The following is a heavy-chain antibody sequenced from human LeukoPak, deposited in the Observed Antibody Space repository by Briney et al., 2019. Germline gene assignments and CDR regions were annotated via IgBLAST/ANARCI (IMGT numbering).Heavy chain of an antibody. D-gene: IGHD3-16*01. J-gene: IGHJ1*01. V-gene: IGHV3-48*01. CDR3: AKDDDWGRFNH. CDR1: GFTFSSYS. Sequence: GGSLRLSCAASGFTFSSYSMNWVRQAPGKGLEWVSYISSSSSTIYYADSVRGRFTISRDNFKNTVSLQLNSLRAEDTAMYYCAKDDDWGRFNHWGQGTLVTVSS. CDR2: ISSSSSTI.